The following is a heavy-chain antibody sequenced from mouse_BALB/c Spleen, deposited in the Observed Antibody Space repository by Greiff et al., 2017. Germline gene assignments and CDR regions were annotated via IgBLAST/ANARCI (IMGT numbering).Heavy chain of an antibody. CDR1: GYTFTSYY. V-gene: IGHV1S81*02. J-gene: IGHJ3*01. Sequence: QVQLKQSGAELVKPGASVKLSCKASGYTFTSYYMYWVKQRPGQGLEWIGEINPSNGGTNFNEKFKSKATLTVDKSSSTAYMQLSSLTSEDSAVYYCTIYYGSSWGFAYWGQGTLVTVSA. CDR3: TIYYGSSWGFAY. D-gene: IGHD1-1*01. CDR2: INPSNGGT.